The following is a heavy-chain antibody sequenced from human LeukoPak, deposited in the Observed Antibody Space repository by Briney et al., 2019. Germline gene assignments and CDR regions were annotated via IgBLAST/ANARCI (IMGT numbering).Heavy chain of an antibody. D-gene: IGHD3-3*01. J-gene: IGHJ6*02. CDR2: IIPIFGTA. CDR3: ARANRLTIFGVVTHHYGMDV. CDR1: GGTFRSYA. Sequence: SVKVSCKASGGTFRSYAISWVRQAPGQGLEWMGGIIPIFGTANYAQKFQGRVTITADESTSTAYMELSSLRSEDTAVYYCARANRLTIFGVVTHHYGMDVWGQGTTVTVSS. V-gene: IGHV1-69*13.